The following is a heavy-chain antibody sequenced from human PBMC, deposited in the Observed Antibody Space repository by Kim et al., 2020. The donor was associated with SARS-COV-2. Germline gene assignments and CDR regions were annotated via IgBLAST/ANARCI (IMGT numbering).Heavy chain of an antibody. CDR2: ISGSGSST. J-gene: IGHJ4*02. D-gene: IGHD4-17*01. V-gene: IGHV3-23*01. CDR1: GFTFSSYA. CDR3: AKDTTDYGDYGPGYFDY. Sequence: GGSLRRSCPGSGFTFSSYAMSWVRQAPGKGLEWVSAISGSGSSTYYADSVKGRFTISRDNSKNTLYLQMNRLRAEDTAIYYCAKDTTDYGDYGPGYFDYWGQGTLVTVSS.